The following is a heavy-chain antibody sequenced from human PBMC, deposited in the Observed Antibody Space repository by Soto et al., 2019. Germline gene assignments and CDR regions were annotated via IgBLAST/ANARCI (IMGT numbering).Heavy chain of an antibody. CDR2: IKQDGSEK. CDR1: GFTFSSYW. D-gene: IGHD2-15*01. V-gene: IGHV3-7*01. Sequence: GGSLRLSCAASGFTFSSYWMSWVRQAPGKGLEWVANIKQDGSEKYYVDSVKGRFTISRDNAKNSLYLQMNSLRAEDTAVYYCARFVNDYDEHNIVVVVAATFDYWGQGTLVTVSS. J-gene: IGHJ4*02. CDR3: ARFVNDYDEHNIVVVVAATFDY.